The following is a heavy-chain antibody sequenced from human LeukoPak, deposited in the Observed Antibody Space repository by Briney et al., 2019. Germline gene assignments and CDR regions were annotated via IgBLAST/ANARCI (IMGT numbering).Heavy chain of an antibody. Sequence: GGSLRVSCTASGFTLGDYAMSWVRQAPGKGLEWVGFIRSKAYGGTTEYAASVKGRFTVSRDDSKSIAYLQMNSLKTEDTAVNYCTREEGYYYGSGTWNWFDLWGQGTLVTVSS. CDR1: GFTLGDYA. CDR3: TREEGYYYGSGTWNWFDL. CDR2: IRSKAYGGTT. V-gene: IGHV3-49*04. D-gene: IGHD3-10*01. J-gene: IGHJ5*02.